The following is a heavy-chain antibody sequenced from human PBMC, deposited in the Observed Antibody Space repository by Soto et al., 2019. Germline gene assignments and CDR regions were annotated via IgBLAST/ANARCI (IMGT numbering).Heavy chain of an antibody. CDR3: ARDLASSSWYTGYYYGMDV. D-gene: IGHD6-13*01. Sequence: PSLTCTVSGGSISSGGYYWSWIRQHPGKGLEWIGYIYYSGSTYYNPSLKSRVTISVDTSKNQFSLKLSSVTAADTAVYYCARDLASSSWYTGYYYGMDVWGQGTTVTVSS. V-gene: IGHV4-31*03. CDR2: IYYSGST. CDR1: GGSISSGGYY. J-gene: IGHJ6*02.